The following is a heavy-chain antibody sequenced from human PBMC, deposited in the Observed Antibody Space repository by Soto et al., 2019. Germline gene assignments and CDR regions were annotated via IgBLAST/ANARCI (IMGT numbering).Heavy chain of an antibody. Sequence: GASVKVSCKASGYTFTSYGISWVRQAPGQGLEWMGWISAYNGNTNYAQKLQGRVTMTTDTSTSTAYMELRSLRSDDTAVYYCARDEPRMDYDSSGYYYSPFDYWGQGALVTVSS. J-gene: IGHJ4*02. D-gene: IGHD3-22*01. CDR1: GYTFTSYG. V-gene: IGHV1-18*01. CDR2: ISAYNGNT. CDR3: ARDEPRMDYDSSGYYYSPFDY.